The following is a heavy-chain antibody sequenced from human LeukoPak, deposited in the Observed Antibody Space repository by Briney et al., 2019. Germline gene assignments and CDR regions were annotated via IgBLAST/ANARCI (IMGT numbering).Heavy chain of an antibody. CDR2: INAGNGNT. V-gene: IGHV1-3*01. J-gene: IGHJ5*02. D-gene: IGHD3-16*01. CDR1: GYTFTSYA. CDR3: ARLFGGAVNWFDP. Sequence: ASVNVSCKASGYTFTSYAMHWVRQAPGQRLEWMGWINAGNGNTKYSQKFQGRVTITRDTSASTAYMELSSLRSEDTAVYYCARLFGGAVNWFDPWGQGTLVTVSS.